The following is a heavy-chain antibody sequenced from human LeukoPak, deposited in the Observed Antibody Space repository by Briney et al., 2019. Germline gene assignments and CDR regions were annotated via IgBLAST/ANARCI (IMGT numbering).Heavy chain of an antibody. D-gene: IGHD3-22*01. Sequence: GGSLRLSCAASGFTFSNYAMNWVRQAPGKGLEWVSGVSGSGGSTYYADSVKGRFTISRDNAKNSLYLQMNSLRAEDTAVYYCARGYYDSSGYYHYWGRGTLVTVSS. V-gene: IGHV3-23*01. CDR1: GFTFSNYA. CDR3: ARGYYDSSGYYHY. CDR2: VSGSGGST. J-gene: IGHJ4*02.